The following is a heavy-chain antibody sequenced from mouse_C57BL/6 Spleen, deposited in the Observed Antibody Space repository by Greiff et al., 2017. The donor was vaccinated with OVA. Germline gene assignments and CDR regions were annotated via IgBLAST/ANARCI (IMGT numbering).Heavy chain of an antibody. CDR2: ICYSGST. CDR3: ARRGAGFDY. J-gene: IGHJ2*01. V-gene: IGHV3-1*01. Sequence: EVQLVESGPGMVQPSQSLSLTCTVTGYSITSGYDWHLIRHFPGNKLEWMGHICYSGSTNYNPSLKSRISITHDTSKNHFSLKLNSVTTEDAATYYCARRGAGFDYWGQGTTLTVSA. D-gene: IGHD3-3*01. CDR1: GYSITSGYD.